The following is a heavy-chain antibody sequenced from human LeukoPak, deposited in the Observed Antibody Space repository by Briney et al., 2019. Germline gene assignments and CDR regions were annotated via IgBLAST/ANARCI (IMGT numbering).Heavy chain of an antibody. CDR2: ISFDGKNK. J-gene: IGHJ4*02. D-gene: IGHD1-1*01. Sequence: GGSLRLSCAASGFTFSSQPMHWVRQTPGKGPEWVALISFDGKNKFYGDSVIGRFTISRDNTKNTLFLQMNSLRAEDMGVYYCVRPMTTTRNFEHWGQGTLVIVSS. CDR3: VRPMTTTRNFEH. V-gene: IGHV3-30*03. CDR1: GFTFSSQP.